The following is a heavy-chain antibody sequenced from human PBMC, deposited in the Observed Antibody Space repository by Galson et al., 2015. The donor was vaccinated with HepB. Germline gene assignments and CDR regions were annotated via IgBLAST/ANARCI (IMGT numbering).Heavy chain of an antibody. J-gene: IGHJ3*02. CDR2: IYPGDSDT. CDR3: ARNYYDSSGYYYFAFDI. CDR1: GYSFTSYW. V-gene: IGHV5-51*03. Sequence: QSGAEVKKPGESLKISCKGSGYSFTSYWIGWVRQMPGKGLEWMGIIYPGDSDTRYSPSFQGQVTISADKSISTAYLQWSSLKASDTAMYYCARNYYDSSGYYYFAFDIWGQGTMVTVSS. D-gene: IGHD3-22*01.